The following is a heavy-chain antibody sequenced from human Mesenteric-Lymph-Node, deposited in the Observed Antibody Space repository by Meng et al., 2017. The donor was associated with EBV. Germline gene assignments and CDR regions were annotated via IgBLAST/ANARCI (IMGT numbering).Heavy chain of an antibody. Sequence: VEFGGNLVKPGGSLRLSCAASGFTFSDYYMSWIRQAPGKGLEWVSYISSGTTTISYADSVKGRFTISRDNAKNSLSLQMNSLRAEDTAMYYCARNSRAGGYHDSWGQGTLVTVSS. CDR2: ISSGTTTI. CDR3: ARNSRAGGYHDS. CDR1: GFTFSDYY. V-gene: IGHV3-11*01. J-gene: IGHJ4*02. D-gene: IGHD5-12*01.